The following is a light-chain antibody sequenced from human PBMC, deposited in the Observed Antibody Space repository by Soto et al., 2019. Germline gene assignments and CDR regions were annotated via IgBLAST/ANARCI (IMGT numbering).Light chain of an antibody. CDR1: SSDIGGYNY. CDR2: DVS. V-gene: IGLV2-14*01. CDR3: SSYTSSSTRV. J-gene: IGLJ1*01. Sequence: QSALTQPASVSGSPGQSIIISCTRTSSDIGGYNYVSWYQQHPGKAPTLMIYDVSNRPSGVSDRFSASKSGNTASLTISGLQAEDEADYYCSSYTSSSTRVFGTGTKLTVL.